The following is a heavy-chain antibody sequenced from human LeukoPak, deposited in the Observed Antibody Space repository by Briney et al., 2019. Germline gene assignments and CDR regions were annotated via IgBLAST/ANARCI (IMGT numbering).Heavy chain of an antibody. CDR2: ISGSGGST. V-gene: IGHV3-23*01. CDR1: GFTFSSYA. Sequence: AGGSLRLSCAVSGFTFSSYAMSWVRQAPGKGLEWVSVISGSGGSTYYSDSVKGRFTISRDNSKNTLYLQMNSLRAEDTAVYYCGSSAPRIVGASKGPSDWGQGTLVTVSS. D-gene: IGHD1-26*01. J-gene: IGHJ4*02. CDR3: GSSAPRIVGASKGPSD.